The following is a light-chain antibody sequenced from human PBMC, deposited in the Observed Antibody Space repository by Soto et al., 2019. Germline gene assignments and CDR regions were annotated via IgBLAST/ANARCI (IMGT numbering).Light chain of an antibody. Sequence: EIVLTQSPATLSLSPGERATLSCRASQSISSHLAWYQQKPGQAPRLLMYDASNRATGIPARFSGGGSGTDFTLTISSLEPEDFAVYYCQQRSNWPLTFGGGTKVEIK. CDR1: QSISSH. CDR2: DAS. J-gene: IGKJ4*01. CDR3: QQRSNWPLT. V-gene: IGKV3-11*01.